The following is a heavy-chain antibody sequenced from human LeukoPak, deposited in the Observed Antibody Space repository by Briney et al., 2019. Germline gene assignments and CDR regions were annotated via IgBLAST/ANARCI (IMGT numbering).Heavy chain of an antibody. J-gene: IGHJ6*03. CDR1: GFTFSSYD. CDR2: IGTAGDT. Sequence: GGSLRLSCAACGFTFSSYDMHWVRQATGKGLEWVSAIGTAGDTYYPGSVKGQFTISREKAKKSLYLQMNSLRAGDTAVYYCARDLYWNDYVWGSYRWSMDVWGKGTTVTVSS. D-gene: IGHD3-16*02. CDR3: ARDLYWNDYVWGSYRWSMDV. V-gene: IGHV3-13*03.